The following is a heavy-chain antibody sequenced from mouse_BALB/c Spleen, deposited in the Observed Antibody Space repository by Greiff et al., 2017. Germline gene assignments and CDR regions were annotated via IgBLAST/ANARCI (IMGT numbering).Heavy chain of an antibody. D-gene: IGHD2-1*01. V-gene: IGHV1-69*01. CDR1: GYTFTDYW. CDR2: IDTSDSYT. CDR3: ARSGDGKEYYATDY. Sequence: QVQLKESGAELVMPGASVKMSCKASGYTFTDYWMHWVKQRPGQGLEWIGAIDTSDSYTSYNQKFKGKATLTVDESSSTAYMQLSSLTSEDSAVYYCARSGDGKEYYATDYWGQGKPVTVS. J-gene: IGHJ4*01.